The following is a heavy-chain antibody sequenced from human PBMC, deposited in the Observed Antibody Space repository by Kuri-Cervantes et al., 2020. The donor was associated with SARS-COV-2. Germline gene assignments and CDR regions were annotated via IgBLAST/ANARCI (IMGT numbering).Heavy chain of an antibody. CDR1: GYTFTSYY. CDR3: ARSPSNGDYDGWFDY. CDR2: INPSGGST. Sequence: ASVKVSCKASGYTFTSYYMHWVRQAPGQGLEWMGIINPSGGSTNYAQKFQGRVTMTRDTSTSTVYVELSSLRSEDTAVYYCARSPSNGDYDGWFDYWGQGTLVTVSS. D-gene: IGHD4-17*01. V-gene: IGHV1-46*01. J-gene: IGHJ4*02.